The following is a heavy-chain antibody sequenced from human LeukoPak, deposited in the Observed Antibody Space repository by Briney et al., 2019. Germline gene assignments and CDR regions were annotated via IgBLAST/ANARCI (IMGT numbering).Heavy chain of an antibody. Sequence: SVKVSCKATGGTFSYFAISWVRQAPGQGLEWMGGIIPIFGTANYAQKFQGRVTITADKSTSTAYMELSSLRSEDTAVYYCARIPGYCSGGSCYTEDYWGQGTLVTVSS. CDR1: GGTFSYFA. CDR3: ARIPGYCSGGSCYTEDY. V-gene: IGHV1-69*06. CDR2: IIPIFGTA. D-gene: IGHD2-15*01. J-gene: IGHJ4*02.